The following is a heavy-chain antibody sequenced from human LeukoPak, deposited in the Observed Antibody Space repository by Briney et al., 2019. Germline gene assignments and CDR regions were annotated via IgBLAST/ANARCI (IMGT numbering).Heavy chain of an antibody. CDR1: GGTFSSYA. J-gene: IGHJ4*02. CDR3: ARVEMATIYFDY. D-gene: IGHD5-24*01. CDR2: IIPILGIA. Sequence: GASVKVSCKASGGTFSSYAISWVRQAPGQGLEWMGRIIPILGIANYAQKFQGRVTITADKSTSTANMELSSLRSEDTAVYYCARVEMATIYFDYWGQGTLVTVSS. V-gene: IGHV1-69*04.